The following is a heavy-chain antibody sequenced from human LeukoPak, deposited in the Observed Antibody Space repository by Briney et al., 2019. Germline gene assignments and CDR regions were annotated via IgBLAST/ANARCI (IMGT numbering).Heavy chain of an antibody. D-gene: IGHD5-18*01. CDR2: INHSGST. J-gene: IGHJ4*02. V-gene: IGHV4-34*01. CDR1: GGSFSGYY. CDR3: ARHSSRYSYGYVY. Sequence: SETLSLTCVVYGGSFSGYYWSWIRQPPGKGLEWIGEINHSGSTNYNPSLKSRVTISVDTSKNQFSLKLSSVTAADTAVYYCARHSSRYSYGYVYWGQGTLVTVSS.